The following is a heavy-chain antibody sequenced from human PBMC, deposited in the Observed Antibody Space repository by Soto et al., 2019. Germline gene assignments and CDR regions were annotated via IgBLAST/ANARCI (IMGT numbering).Heavy chain of an antibody. CDR3: ARDFAYFDS. CDR1: GGSISSYY. Sequence: SETLSLTCTVSGGSISSYYWSWIRQPPGKGLEWIGYIYYSGSTNYNPSLKSRVTISVDTSKNQFSLKLSSVTAADTAVYFCARDFAYFDSWGQGTLVTVSS. D-gene: IGHD3-3*01. CDR2: IYYSGST. J-gene: IGHJ4*02. V-gene: IGHV4-59*01.